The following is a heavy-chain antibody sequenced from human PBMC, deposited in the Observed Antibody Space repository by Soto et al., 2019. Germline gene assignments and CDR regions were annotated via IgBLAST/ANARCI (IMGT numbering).Heavy chain of an antibody. Sequence: GGSLRLSCAASEFTFRTSWMSWVRQAPGKGLEWVANIKQGGGEKYYLDSVKGRFTISRDNAKNSLYLQMNSLRGEDTAVYYCARVAARQTVDYWGQGTLVTVSS. CDR2: IKQGGGEK. CDR1: EFTFRTSW. D-gene: IGHD6-6*01. CDR3: ARVAARQTVDY. V-gene: IGHV3-7*05. J-gene: IGHJ4*02.